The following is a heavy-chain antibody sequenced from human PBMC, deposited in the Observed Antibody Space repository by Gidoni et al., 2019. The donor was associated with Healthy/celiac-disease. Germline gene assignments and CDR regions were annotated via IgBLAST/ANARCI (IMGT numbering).Heavy chain of an antibody. CDR1: GYSISSGYY. V-gene: IGHV4-38-2*02. D-gene: IGHD5-12*01. J-gene: IGHJ4*02. CDR3: ARGGYSDDY. CDR2: IYHSGST. Sequence: QVQLQESGPGLVKPSETLSLPCTFSGYSISSGYYWGWIRQPPGKGLEWIGSIYHSGSTYYNPYHKSRVTISVDTSKNQFSLKLSSVTAADTAVYYCARGGYSDDYWGQGTLGHRLL.